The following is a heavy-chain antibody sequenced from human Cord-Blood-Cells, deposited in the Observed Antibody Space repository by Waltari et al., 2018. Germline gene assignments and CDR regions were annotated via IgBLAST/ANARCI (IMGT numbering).Heavy chain of an antibody. J-gene: IGHJ3*02. D-gene: IGHD3-3*01. CDR3: ARHDPTDYDFWSGYAFDI. V-gene: IGHV4-39*01. CDR1: GGSISSSSYY. CDR2: IYYSGST. Sequence: QLQLQESGPGLVKPSETLSLTCTVSGGSISSSSYYWGWIRQPPGKGLEWIGSIYYSGSTYYNPSLKSGVTISVDTSKNQFSLKLSSVTAADTAVYYCARHDPTDYDFWSGYAFDIWGQGTMVTVSS.